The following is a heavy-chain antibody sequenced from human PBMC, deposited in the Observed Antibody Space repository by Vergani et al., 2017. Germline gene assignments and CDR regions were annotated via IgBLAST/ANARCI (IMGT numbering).Heavy chain of an antibody. CDR3: AGGSRRGGYSCGPNWFDP. V-gene: IGHV1-69*09. Sequence: QVQLVQSGAEVKKPGSSVKVSCKASGGTFSSYAISWVRQAPGQGLEWMGRIIPILGIANYAQKFQGRVTITADKSTSTAYRELSSLRSEDTAVYYCAGGSRRGGYSCGPNWFDPWGQGTLVTVSS. J-gene: IGHJ5*02. CDR1: GGTFSSYA. CDR2: IIPILGIA. D-gene: IGHD5-18*01.